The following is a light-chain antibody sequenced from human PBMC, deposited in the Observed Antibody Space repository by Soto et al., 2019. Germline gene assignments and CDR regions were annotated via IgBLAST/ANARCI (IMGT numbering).Light chain of an antibody. CDR3: QQYNSWWT. CDR2: KAS. Sequence: DIQMTQSPSTLSASVGDRATITCRASQSISSWLAWYQQKPGKAPKLLIYKASSLESGVPSRFSGCGSGTEFTLTISSLQPDDFATYYCQQYNSWWTFGQGTKVEIK. J-gene: IGKJ1*01. V-gene: IGKV1-5*03. CDR1: QSISSW.